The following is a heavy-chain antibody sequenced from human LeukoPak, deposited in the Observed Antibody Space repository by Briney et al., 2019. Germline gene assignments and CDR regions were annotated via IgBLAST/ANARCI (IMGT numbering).Heavy chain of an antibody. J-gene: IGHJ4*02. V-gene: IGHV1-18*01. CDR1: GYTFTSYG. Sequence: ASVKVSCKASGYTFTSYGTSWVRQAHGQGPEWMGWISGYSGNTNYAQKFQGRVTMTTDTSTSTAYMEVRGLRSDDTAIYYCARDRSTAAHEYWGQGTLVTVSS. CDR3: ARDRSTAAHEY. CDR2: ISGYSGNT. D-gene: IGHD2-2*01.